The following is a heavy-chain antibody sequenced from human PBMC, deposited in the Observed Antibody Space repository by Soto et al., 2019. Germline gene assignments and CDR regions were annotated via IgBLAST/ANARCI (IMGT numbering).Heavy chain of an antibody. D-gene: IGHD5-12*01. J-gene: IGHJ4*02. CDR3: ARHLTVGRDGYNSFDY. V-gene: IGHV5-10-1*01. Sequence: PGESLKISCKGSGYSFTSYWISWVRQMPGKGLEWMGRIDPSDSYTNYSPSFQGHVTISADKSISTAYLQWSSLKASDTAMYYCARHLTVGRDGYNSFDYWGQGTLVTVSS. CDR2: IDPSDSYT. CDR1: GYSFTSYW.